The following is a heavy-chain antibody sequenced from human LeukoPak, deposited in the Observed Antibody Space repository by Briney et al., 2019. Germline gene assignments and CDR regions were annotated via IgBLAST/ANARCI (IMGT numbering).Heavy chain of an antibody. CDR1: GYTFTGYY. D-gene: IGHD2-2*01. CDR2: NNPNSGGT. J-gene: IGHJ4*02. V-gene: IGHV1-2*02. Sequence: ASVKVSCKASGYTFTGYYIHWLRQAPGQGLEWMGWNNPNSGGTNYAPKFQGLVTMSSDASITTAYMELNRLISADTAVYYCARTKPPCTSCLLLDYWGQGTLVTVSS. CDR3: ARTKPPCTSCLLLDY.